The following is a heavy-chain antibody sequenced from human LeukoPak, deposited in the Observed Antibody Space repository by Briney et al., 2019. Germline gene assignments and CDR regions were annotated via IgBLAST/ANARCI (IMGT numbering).Heavy chain of an antibody. CDR3: ARDVSGYGPFDP. Sequence: PGGSLRLSCAASGFTFSLSSMNWVRQAPGKGLEWVSVIYPGGSTYYAESVKGRFTISRDNSKNTLFLQTNSLRAEDTAVYYCARDVSGYGPFDPWGQGTLVTVSS. V-gene: IGHV3-53*01. CDR2: IYPGGST. J-gene: IGHJ5*02. D-gene: IGHD5-12*01. CDR1: GFTFSLSS.